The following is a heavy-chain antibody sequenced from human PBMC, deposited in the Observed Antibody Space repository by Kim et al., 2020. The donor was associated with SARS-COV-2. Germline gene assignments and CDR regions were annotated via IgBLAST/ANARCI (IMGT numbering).Heavy chain of an antibody. CDR1: GFTFSSYS. V-gene: IGHV3-48*01. CDR2: IIGNSSDK. J-gene: IGHJ3*02. Sequence: GGSLRLSCAASGFTFSSYSMYWVRQAPGKGLEWVAYIIGNSSDKYYADSVKGRFTVSRDNAKNSLFLQMNILRAEDTAVYYCARDPDSGYQTAFSDAFD. D-gene: IGHD2-2*01. CDR3: ARDPDSGYQTAFSDAFD.